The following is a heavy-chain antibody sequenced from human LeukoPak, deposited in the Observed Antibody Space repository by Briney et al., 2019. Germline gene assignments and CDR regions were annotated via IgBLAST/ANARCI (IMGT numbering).Heavy chain of an antibody. CDR3: ARDIAVAGNYFDY. CDR1: GFTFSNYW. D-gene: IGHD6-19*01. Sequence: AGGSLRLSCAASGFTFSNYWMHWVRQAPGKGLVWVSRINSDMSGTNYADSVKGRFTISRDNAKNTLYLQMNSLRAEDTAVYYCARDIAVAGNYFDYWGQGTLVTASS. J-gene: IGHJ4*02. V-gene: IGHV3-74*01. CDR2: INSDMSGT.